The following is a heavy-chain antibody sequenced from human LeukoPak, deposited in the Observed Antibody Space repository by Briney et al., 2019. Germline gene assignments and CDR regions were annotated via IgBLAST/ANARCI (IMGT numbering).Heavy chain of an antibody. CDR1: SGSISTSNYY. J-gene: IGHJ3*02. CDR3: ARDWSWYQGDAFDI. Sequence: SETLSLTCTVSSGSISTSNYYWGWVRQPPGKALEWIGNIFYSGSTYYNPSLKSRVTISVDTSKTQFSLKLSSVTAADTAVYYCARDWSWYQGDAFDIWGQGTMVPSLQ. CDR2: IFYSGST. D-gene: IGHD2-2*01. V-gene: IGHV4-39*07.